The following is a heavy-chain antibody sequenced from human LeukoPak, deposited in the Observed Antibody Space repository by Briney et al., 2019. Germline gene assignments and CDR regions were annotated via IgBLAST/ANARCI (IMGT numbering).Heavy chain of an antibody. D-gene: IGHD2-15*01. CDR2: INSDGTTI. J-gene: IGHJ4*02. V-gene: IGHV3-74*01. CDR3: ARAGYYRFDY. CDR1: GFTFSSSW. Sequence: PGGSLRHSCAASGFTFSSSWVHWVRQAPGKGLVWVSRINSDGTTINYADSVKGRFTVSRDNAKNTLYLQMNSLRAEDTAVYYCARAGYYRFDYWGQGTLVTVSS.